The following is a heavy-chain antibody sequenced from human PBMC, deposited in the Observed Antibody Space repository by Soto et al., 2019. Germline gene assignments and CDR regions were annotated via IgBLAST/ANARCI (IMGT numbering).Heavy chain of an antibody. CDR3: AHRRSGGDYSDNWFDP. J-gene: IGHJ5*02. CDR1: GFSLSTSGVG. Sequence: GSGPTLVNPTQTLRLTCTFSGFSLSTSGVGVGWIRQPPGKALGWLALIYWDDDKRYSPSLKSRLTITKDTSKNQVVLTMTNMDPVDTATYYCAHRRSGGDYSDNWFDPWGQGTLVTVSS. D-gene: IGHD4-17*01. CDR2: IYWDDDK. V-gene: IGHV2-5*02.